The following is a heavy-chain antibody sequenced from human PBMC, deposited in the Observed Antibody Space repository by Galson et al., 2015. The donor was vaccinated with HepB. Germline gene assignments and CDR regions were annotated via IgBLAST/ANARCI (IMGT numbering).Heavy chain of an antibody. Sequence: QSGAEVKKPGESLKISCKGSGYTFTTYWIGWVRQMPGKGLEWMGIIFPGDSDTSYSPSFQGQVPMSADKSTNTAYLQWSSLKASGTAMYYCARLRRSSGYQDAFHIWGQGTMVTVSS. CDR2: IFPGDSDT. J-gene: IGHJ3*02. D-gene: IGHD6-13*01. CDR1: GYTFTTYW. V-gene: IGHV5-51*01. CDR3: ARLRRSSGYQDAFHI.